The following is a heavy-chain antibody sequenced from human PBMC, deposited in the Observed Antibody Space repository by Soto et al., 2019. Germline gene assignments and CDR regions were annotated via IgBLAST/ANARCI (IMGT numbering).Heavy chain of an antibody. Sequence: QVQLVQSGAEVKKPGSSVKVSCKASGGTFSSYAISWVRQAPGQGLEWMGGIIPIFGTANYAQKFQGRVTIXEDXSXITAYMELGSLRSEDTAVYYCARDRGSPTGYGAFDIWGQGTMVTVSS. CDR3: ARDRGSPTGYGAFDI. D-gene: IGHD1-26*01. CDR1: GGTFSSYA. J-gene: IGHJ3*02. V-gene: IGHV1-69*12. CDR2: IIPIFGTA.